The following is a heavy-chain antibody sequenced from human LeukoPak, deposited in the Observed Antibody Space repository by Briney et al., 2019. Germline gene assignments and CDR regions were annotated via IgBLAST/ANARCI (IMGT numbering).Heavy chain of an antibody. D-gene: IGHD6-19*01. V-gene: IGHV3-49*03. Sequence: GGSLRLSCTISGFTFGDYAMSWFRQAPGKGLEWVAFIRNRVYGGSTEYAASVKGRFTISRDDSKSIAYLQMNSLKIEDTAIYYCTRDRRAQSSGWYVPDFDRWGQGTLVTVSS. CDR1: GFTFGDYA. CDR3: TRDRRAQSSGWYVPDFDR. CDR2: IRNRVYGGST. J-gene: IGHJ4*02.